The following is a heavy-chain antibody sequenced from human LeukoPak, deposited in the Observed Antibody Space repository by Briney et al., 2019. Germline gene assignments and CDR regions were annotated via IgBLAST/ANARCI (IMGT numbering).Heavy chain of an antibody. CDR2: IYYSGST. CDR3: ARLQRDWFDP. J-gene: IGHJ5*02. CDR1: GGSISSGDYY. Sequence: SETLSLTCTVSGGSISSGDYYWSWIRQPPGTGLEWIGYIYYSGSTYHNPSLKSRVTISVDTSKNQFSLKLSSVTAADTAVYYCARLQRDWFDPWGQGTLVTVSS. V-gene: IGHV4-30-4*01.